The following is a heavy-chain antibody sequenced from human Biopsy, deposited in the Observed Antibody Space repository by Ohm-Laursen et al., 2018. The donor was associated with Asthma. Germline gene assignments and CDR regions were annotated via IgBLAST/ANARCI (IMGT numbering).Heavy chain of an antibody. Sequence: TLSLTCTVSPGSISDYYWNWIRQFPGKGLEWIGYVYSTGSTRYNPSLKSRVTISVDTSINQVSLRLSSVTAADTAMYYCARATSTWSQSGPHYFDHWGQGALVTASS. CDR3: ARATSTWSQSGPHYFDH. D-gene: IGHD2-2*01. CDR1: PGSISDYY. J-gene: IGHJ4*02. V-gene: IGHV4-59*01. CDR2: VYSTGST.